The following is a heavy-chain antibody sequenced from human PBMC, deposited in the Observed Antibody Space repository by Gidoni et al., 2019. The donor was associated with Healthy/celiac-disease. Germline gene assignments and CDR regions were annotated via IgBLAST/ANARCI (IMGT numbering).Heavy chain of an antibody. V-gene: IGHV3-30*18. CDR3: AKTDDGDYEFRYFSYGMDV. CDR2: ISYDVSNT. D-gene: IGHD4-17*01. CDR1: GVTFSSYG. J-gene: IGHJ6*02. Sequence: QVKLVESGGGGVEPGRSLRLSCEATGVTFSSYGMHWVRQAPGKGLEWVAVISYDVSNTYYADSVKGRFTISRDNAKHTLFLQMHCLRAEDTAVYYCAKTDDGDYEFRYFSYGMDVWGQGTTVTVSS.